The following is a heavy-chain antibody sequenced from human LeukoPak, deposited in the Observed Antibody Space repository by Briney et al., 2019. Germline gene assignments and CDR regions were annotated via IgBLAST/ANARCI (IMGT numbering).Heavy chain of an antibody. CDR2: ISYSGST. J-gene: IGHJ4*02. CDR1: GGSISSSSYY. D-gene: IGHD3-10*01. V-gene: IGHV4-39*01. Sequence: SETLSLTCTVSGGSISSSSYYWGRIRQPPGKGLEWIGSISYSGSTYYNPSLKSRVTISVDTSKDQFSLKLSSLTAADTAVYYCARCMTMVRGVIRPPDYWGQGTLVTVSS. CDR3: ARCMTMVRGVIRPPDY.